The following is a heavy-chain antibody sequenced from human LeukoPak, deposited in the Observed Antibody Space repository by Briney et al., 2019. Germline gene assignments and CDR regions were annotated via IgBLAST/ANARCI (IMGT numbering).Heavy chain of an antibody. CDR3: AREIAADRGFDS. CDR1: GFTYSDHY. V-gene: IGHV3-11*01. J-gene: IGHJ4*02. Sequence: PGGSLRLSSAASGFTYSDHYMSWIRQAPGKGLECVSYISSGGSTTYYTDSVKGRFTISRDNGKNALYPQMNSLRAEDTAVYYCAREIAADRGFDSWGQGTLVTVSS. D-gene: IGHD6-6*01. CDR2: ISSGGSTT.